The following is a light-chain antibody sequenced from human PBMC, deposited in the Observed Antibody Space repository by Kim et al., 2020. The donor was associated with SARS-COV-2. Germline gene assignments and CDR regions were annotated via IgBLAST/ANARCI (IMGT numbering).Light chain of an antibody. J-gene: IGLJ1*01. V-gene: IGLV2-8*01. CDR1: SSDIGAYKS. CDR3: TSYAGSNNLDV. Sequence: QSVTISCTTTSSDIGAYKSVSWYQQHPGKAPKLMIYEVNRRPSGVPDRFSGSKSGNTASLTVSGLQAEDEADYYCTSYAGSNNLDVFGTGTKVTVL. CDR2: EVN.